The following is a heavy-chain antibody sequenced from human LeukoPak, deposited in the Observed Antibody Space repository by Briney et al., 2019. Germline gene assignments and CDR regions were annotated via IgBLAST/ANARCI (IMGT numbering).Heavy chain of an antibody. V-gene: IGHV4-59*08. Sequence: PSETLSLTCTVSGGSISSYYWSWIRQPPGKGLEWIGYIYYSGSTNYNPSLKSRVTITVDTSKKQFSLKLSSVTAADTAVYYCARRPIAVAGKTAFDIWGQGTMVTVSS. CDR3: ARRPIAVAGKTAFDI. CDR2: IYYSGST. J-gene: IGHJ3*02. D-gene: IGHD6-19*01. CDR1: GGSISSYY.